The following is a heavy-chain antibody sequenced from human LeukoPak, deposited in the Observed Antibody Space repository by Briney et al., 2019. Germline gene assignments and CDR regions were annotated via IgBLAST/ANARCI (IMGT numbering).Heavy chain of an antibody. CDR3: ATSSDVVVPAAIYDYYYYGMDV. V-gene: IGHV5-51*01. Sequence: GESLKISCKGSGYTFHSYWIAWVRQMPGKGLEWMGIIYPGDSDTRYSPSFQGQVTISADKSISTAYLQWSSLKASDTAMYYCATSSDVVVPAAIYDYYYYGMDVWGQGTTVTVSS. D-gene: IGHD2-2*01. CDR1: GYTFHSYW. CDR2: IYPGDSDT. J-gene: IGHJ6*02.